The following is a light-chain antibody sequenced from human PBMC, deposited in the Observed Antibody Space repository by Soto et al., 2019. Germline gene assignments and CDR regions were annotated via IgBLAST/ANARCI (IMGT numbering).Light chain of an antibody. CDR3: QQYNSYPGT. CDR2: GAS. V-gene: IGKV1-39*01. Sequence: DIQMTQSPSSLSASVGDRVTITCRASQSISTYLNWYQQKPGKAPKFLIYGASSLQSGVPSRFSGSGSGTEFTLTISSLQPDDFATYYCQQYNSYPGTFGQGTKVDIK. J-gene: IGKJ1*01. CDR1: QSISTY.